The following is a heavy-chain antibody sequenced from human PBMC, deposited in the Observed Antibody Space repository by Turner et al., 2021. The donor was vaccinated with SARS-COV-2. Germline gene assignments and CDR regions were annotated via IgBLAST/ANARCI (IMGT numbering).Heavy chain of an antibody. CDR1: GFTFSSYG. CDR2: TSYDGSNK. D-gene: IGHD4-4*01. Sequence: QVLLVESGGGVVQPGTSLRLPCAASGFTFSSYGMHWVRQAPGKGLEWVAVTSYDGSNKNYADSVKGRFTISRDNSKNTLYLQMNSLRAEDTAVYYCAKQQGLYSNPMYYFDYWGQGTLVTVSS. CDR3: AKQQGLYSNPMYYFDY. V-gene: IGHV3-30*18. J-gene: IGHJ4*02.